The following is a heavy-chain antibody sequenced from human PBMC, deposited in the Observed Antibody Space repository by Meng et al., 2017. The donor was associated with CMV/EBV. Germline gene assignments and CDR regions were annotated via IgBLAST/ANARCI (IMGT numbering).Heavy chain of an antibody. CDR2: ISSSRSYI. CDR1: GFTSSSYT. J-gene: IGHJ6*02. V-gene: IGHV3-21*01. D-gene: IGHD3-10*01. CDR3: AREPTDYYGSGIYSYYYYGMDV. Sequence: GGSLRLSCAASGFTSSSYTMNWVRQAPGKGLEWVASISSSRSYIYYADSVKGRFTISRDNAKNSLHLQMNSLRAEDTAVYYCAREPTDYYGSGIYSYYYYGMDVWGQGTTVTVSS.